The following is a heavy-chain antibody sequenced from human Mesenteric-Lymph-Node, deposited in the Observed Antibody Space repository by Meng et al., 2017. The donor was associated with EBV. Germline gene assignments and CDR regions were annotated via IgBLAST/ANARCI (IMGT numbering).Heavy chain of an antibody. D-gene: IGHD3-16*01. V-gene: IGHV4-34*01. CDR1: GGSFSGYY. CDR3: ASSKEAYDYVWGSYFY. J-gene: IGHJ4*02. Sequence: QVQLPQWGRGLLNPRETLSLTGAVYGGSFSGYYWSWIRQPPGKGLEWIGEINHSGSTNYNPSLKSRVTISVDTSKNQFSLKLSSVTAADTAVYYCASSKEAYDYVWGSYFYWGQGTLVTVSS. CDR2: INHSGST.